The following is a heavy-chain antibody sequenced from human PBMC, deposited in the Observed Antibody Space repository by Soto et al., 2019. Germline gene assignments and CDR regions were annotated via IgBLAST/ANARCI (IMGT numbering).Heavy chain of an antibody. Sequence: EVQLLESGGGLVQPGGSLRLSCAASGFTFSNFAMSWVRQAPGKGLEWVSTFSSITGKTFYADSVKGRFTISRDNSKNTLYLEMSSLRAEDKAVYYCARDPPDRMYYFHYWGQGTLVNVSS. J-gene: IGHJ4*02. CDR2: FSSITGKT. CDR1: GFTFSNFA. D-gene: IGHD2-15*01. CDR3: ARDPPDRMYYFHY. V-gene: IGHV3-23*01.